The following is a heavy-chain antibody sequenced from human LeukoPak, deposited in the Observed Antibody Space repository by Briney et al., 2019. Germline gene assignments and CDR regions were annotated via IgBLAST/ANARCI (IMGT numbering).Heavy chain of an antibody. CDR3: ATIWGSPDAFDL. J-gene: IGHJ3*01. D-gene: IGHD7-27*01. Sequence: GGSLRLSCAAPGFIFSKYNMKWVRQAPGKGPEWVSSISNSGRYIDYADSVQGRFTISRDNAKASLSLQMNSLRADDTAVYYCATIWGSPDAFDLWGRGTKVTVSS. CDR1: GFIFSKYN. V-gene: IGHV3-21*01. CDR2: ISNSGRYI.